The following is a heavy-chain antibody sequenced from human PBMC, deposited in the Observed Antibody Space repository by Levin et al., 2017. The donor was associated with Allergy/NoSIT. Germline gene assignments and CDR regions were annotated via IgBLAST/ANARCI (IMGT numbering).Heavy chain of an antibody. Sequence: LSLPCAASGFTFSNAWMSWVRQAPGKGLEWVGRIKSKTDGGTTDYAAPVKGRFTISRDDSKNTLYLQMNSLKTEDTAVYYCTTEGYDFWSGYDYYYMDVWGKGTTVTVSS. V-gene: IGHV3-15*01. CDR1: GFTFSNAW. CDR2: IKSKTDGGTT. J-gene: IGHJ6*03. D-gene: IGHD3-3*01. CDR3: TTEGYDFWSGYDYYYMDV.